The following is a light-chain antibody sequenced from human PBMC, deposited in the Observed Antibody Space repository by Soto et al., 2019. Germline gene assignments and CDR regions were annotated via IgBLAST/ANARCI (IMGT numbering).Light chain of an antibody. CDR1: QDIGAW. CDR2: HAS. J-gene: IGKJ4*01. Sequence: DIQMTQSPSSVSASVGDRVTFTCRASQDIGAWLAWYQQKPGEAPKLLIYHASSLQSGVPSRFSGAGSETDFTLTISGLQAEDFGTYYCQQANSFPLTFGGGTKVEIK. V-gene: IGKV1-12*01. CDR3: QQANSFPLT.